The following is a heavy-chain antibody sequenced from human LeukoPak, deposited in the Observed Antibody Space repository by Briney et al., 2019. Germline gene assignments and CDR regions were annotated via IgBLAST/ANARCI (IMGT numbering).Heavy chain of an antibody. V-gene: IGHV1-46*01. J-gene: IGHJ1*01. D-gene: IGHD4-23*01. Sequence: GASVKVSSKASEYTFSSYYMHWVRQAPGQGLEWMGIINPSGGSTSYAQKFQGRVTMTSDTSTSTVYMDLSSLRSEDTAVYYCASAPVGVVNHRAYFQHWGQGTLVTVSS. CDR2: INPSGGST. CDR3: ASAPVGVVNHRAYFQH. CDR1: EYTFSSYY.